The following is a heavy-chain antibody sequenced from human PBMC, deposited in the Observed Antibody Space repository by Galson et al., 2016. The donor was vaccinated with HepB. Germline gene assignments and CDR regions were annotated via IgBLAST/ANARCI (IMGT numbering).Heavy chain of an antibody. V-gene: IGHV6-1*01. CDR3: VEQRKGAPYGMDV. J-gene: IGHJ6*02. CDR1: GDSVSSNSAA. D-gene: IGHD1/OR15-1a*01. Sequence: CAIPGDSVSSNSAAWNWIRQSPSRGLEWLRRTYYRSKWYNDYAVSVKSRIIVNPDTSKNQFSLQLNSVTPEDTAVYYCVEQRKGAPYGMDVWGQGTTVTVSS. CDR2: TYYRSKWYN.